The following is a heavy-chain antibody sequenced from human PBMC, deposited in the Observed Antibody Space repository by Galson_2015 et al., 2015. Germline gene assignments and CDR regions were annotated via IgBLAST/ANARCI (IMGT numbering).Heavy chain of an antibody. D-gene: IGHD2-21*01. J-gene: IGHJ3*01. CDR2: ITRKSNGATT. CDR3: TPGPAVINPAFDF. V-gene: IGHV3-15*01. Sequence: SLRLSCAASGFTFTNAYMSWVRQAPGKGLEWVGRITRKSNGATTDYAAPVKGRFAISRDDSKNTLYLQMNSLKTEDTAVYYCTPGPAVINPAFDFLGPGTTVPVSS. CDR1: GFTFTNAY.